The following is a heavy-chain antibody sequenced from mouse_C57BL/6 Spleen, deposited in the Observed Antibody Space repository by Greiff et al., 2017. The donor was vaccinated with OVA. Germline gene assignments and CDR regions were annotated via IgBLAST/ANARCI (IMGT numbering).Heavy chain of an antibody. J-gene: IGHJ2*01. CDR3: TEDYGSSFFDY. Sequence: ADGSMKLSCVASGFTFSNYWMNWVRQSPEKGLEWVAQLRLKSDNYATHYAESVKGRFTISRDDSKSSVYLQMNNLRAEDTGIYYCTEDYGSSFFDYWGQGTTLTVSS. CDR1: GFTFSNYW. CDR2: LRLKSDNYAT. V-gene: IGHV6-3*01. D-gene: IGHD1-1*01.